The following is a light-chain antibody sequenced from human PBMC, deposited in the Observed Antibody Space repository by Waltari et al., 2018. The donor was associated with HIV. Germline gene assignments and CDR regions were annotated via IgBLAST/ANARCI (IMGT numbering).Light chain of an antibody. J-gene: IGLJ2*01. CDR2: EVS. CDR3: SSYTSSITVI. Sequence: QSALTQPASLSGSYGPSITISCTGTTNDIGSYNYVPWYQQHPDRAPKLLISEVSNRPSGISDRFSGSKSGNTASLTISGLQAEDEAHYYCSSYTSSITVIFGGGTQVTV. CDR1: TNDIGSYNY. V-gene: IGLV2-14*03.